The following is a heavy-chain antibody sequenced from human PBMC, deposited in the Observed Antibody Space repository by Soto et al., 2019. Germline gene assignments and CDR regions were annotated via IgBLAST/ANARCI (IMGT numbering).Heavy chain of an antibody. Sequence: GGSLRLSCAASRFTFSGYCMHWVRQAPGKGLEWVAIISYDGSNTYYADSVKGRFTISRDNSKNTLYLQMNSLRAEDTSVYYCAKEGGLSGSYYISSSYYFDYWGQGT. V-gene: IGHV3-30*18. J-gene: IGHJ4*02. CDR2: ISYDGSNT. CDR3: AKEGGLSGSYYISSSYYFDY. D-gene: IGHD1-26*01. CDR1: RFTFSGYC.